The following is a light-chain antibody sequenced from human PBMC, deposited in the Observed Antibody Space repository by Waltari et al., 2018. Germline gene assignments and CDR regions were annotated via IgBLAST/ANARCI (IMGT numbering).Light chain of an antibody. CDR2: DVN. J-gene: IGLJ1*01. Sequence: QSALTQPASVSGSPGQSITISCSGTSSDIGGFEYVAWYQQHPDKIPRPVIYDVNVRPSGVSNRFSGSKSGNTASLTISGLQAEDEADHYCSSYSSRDTLVFGGGTKVSVL. CDR1: SSDIGGFEY. CDR3: SSYSSRDTLV. V-gene: IGLV2-14*03.